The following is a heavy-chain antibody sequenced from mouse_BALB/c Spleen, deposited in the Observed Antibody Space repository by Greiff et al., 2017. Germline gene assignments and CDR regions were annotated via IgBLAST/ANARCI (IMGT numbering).Heavy chain of an antibody. CDR1: GYTFTSYW. V-gene: IGHV1-7*01. CDR2: INPSTGYT. D-gene: IGHD1-2*01. Sequence: QVHVKQSGAELAKPGASVKMSCKASGYTFTSYWMHWVKQRPGQGLEWIGYINPSTGYTEYNQKFKDKATLTADKSSSTAYMQLSSLTSEDSAVYYCARDTATSRYFDYWGQGTTLTVSS. J-gene: IGHJ2*01. CDR3: ARDTATSRYFDY.